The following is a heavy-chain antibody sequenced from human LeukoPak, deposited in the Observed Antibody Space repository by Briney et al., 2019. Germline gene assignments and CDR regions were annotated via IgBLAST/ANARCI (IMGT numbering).Heavy chain of an antibody. V-gene: IGHV3-7*01. CDR2: IKQDGTET. CDR1: GFTFSGYW. J-gene: IGHJ4*02. CDR3: ARERIFSY. Sequence: WGSLRLSCAASGFTFSGYWMSWVRQAPGKGLEWVANIKQDGTETYYVDSVKGQFTISRDNAKNSLYLQMNSLRAEDTAVYYCARERIFSYWGQGTLVTVSS.